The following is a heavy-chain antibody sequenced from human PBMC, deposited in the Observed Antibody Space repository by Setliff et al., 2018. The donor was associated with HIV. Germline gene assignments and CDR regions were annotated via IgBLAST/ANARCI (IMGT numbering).Heavy chain of an antibody. CDR1: GFTFSSYA. J-gene: IGHJ5*02. V-gene: IGHV3-48*04. D-gene: IGHD1-1*01. Sequence: QPGGSLRLSCAASGFTFSSYAMSWVRQAPGKGLEWVSYITSSSRTIYYADSVRGRFTISRDNAKNSLYLQMNSLRVEDTAVYYCARTSTTTGTTLNWFDPWGQGTLVTVSS. CDR2: ITSSSRTI. CDR3: ARTSTTTGTTLNWFDP.